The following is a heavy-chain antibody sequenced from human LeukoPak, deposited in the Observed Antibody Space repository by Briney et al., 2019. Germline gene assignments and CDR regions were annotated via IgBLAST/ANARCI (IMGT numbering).Heavy chain of an antibody. J-gene: IGHJ4*02. D-gene: IGHD6-19*01. V-gene: IGHV3-23*01. Sequence: GGSLRLSCAASGFTFSSYAMSWVRQAPGKGLEWVSAISGGGRTYYADSVNGRFTISRDNSKNTLDLQMDSLRAEDTAVYYCAKDRYSSGWYRGGNFDYWGQGTLVTVSS. CDR3: AKDRYSSGWYRGGNFDY. CDR1: GFTFSSYA. CDR2: ISGGGRT.